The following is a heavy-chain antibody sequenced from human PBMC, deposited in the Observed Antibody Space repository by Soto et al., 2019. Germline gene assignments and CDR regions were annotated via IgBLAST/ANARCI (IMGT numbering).Heavy chain of an antibody. D-gene: IGHD3-22*01. CDR2: IYWDDDK. CDR1: GFSLSTSGVG. CDR3: AHLYYYDSSGYYSTFDY. Sequence: QITLKESGPPLVKPTQTLTLTCTFSGFSLSTSGVGVGWIRQPPGKALEWLALIYWDDDKRYSPSLKSRLTITKDTSKNQVVLTMTNMDPVDTATYYCAHLYYYDSSGYYSTFDYWGQGTLVTVSS. J-gene: IGHJ4*02. V-gene: IGHV2-5*02.